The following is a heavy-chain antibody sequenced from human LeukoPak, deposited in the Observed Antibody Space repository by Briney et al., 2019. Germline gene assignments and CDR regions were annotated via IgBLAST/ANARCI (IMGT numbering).Heavy chain of an antibody. CDR2: IYHSRST. CDR3: AGFSKYSDTSAHYLDY. V-gene: IGHV4-38-2*01. D-gene: IGHD3-22*01. J-gene: IGHJ4*02. Sequence: PSETLSLTCAVSGDSISSGYYWGWIRQPPGKGLEWIGRIYHSRSTYYNPSLKSLATISVDTSQNQFSLRLTSVTAADTAVYCCAGFSKYSDTSAHYLDYWGKGTLVSVSS. CDR1: GDSISSGYY.